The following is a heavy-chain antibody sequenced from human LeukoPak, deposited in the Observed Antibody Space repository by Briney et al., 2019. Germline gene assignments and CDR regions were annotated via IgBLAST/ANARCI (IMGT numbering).Heavy chain of an antibody. V-gene: IGHV1-18*01. Sequence: GASVKVSGKASGYTFTSYGISWVRQAPGQGLEWMGWISAYNGNTNYAQKLQGRVTMTTDTSTSTAYMELRSLRSDDTAVYYCARGRRYCSSTSCYNWFDPWGQGTLVTVSS. CDR1: GYTFTSYG. J-gene: IGHJ5*02. CDR3: ARGRRYCSSTSCYNWFDP. CDR2: ISAYNGNT. D-gene: IGHD2-2*01.